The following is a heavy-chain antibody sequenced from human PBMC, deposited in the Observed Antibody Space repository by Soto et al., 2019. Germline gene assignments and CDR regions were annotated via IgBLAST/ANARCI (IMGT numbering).Heavy chain of an antibody. Sequence: SETLSLTCAVYGGSFSGYYWGWIRQPPGKGLEWIGEINHSGSTNYNPSLKSRVTISVDTSKNQFSLKLSSVTAADTAVYYCARGPLRYCSGGSCYSRVYYYYYGMGVWGQGTTVTVSS. CDR2: INHSGST. D-gene: IGHD2-15*01. J-gene: IGHJ6*02. V-gene: IGHV4-34*01. CDR1: GGSFSGYY. CDR3: ARGPLRYCSGGSCYSRVYYYYYGMGV.